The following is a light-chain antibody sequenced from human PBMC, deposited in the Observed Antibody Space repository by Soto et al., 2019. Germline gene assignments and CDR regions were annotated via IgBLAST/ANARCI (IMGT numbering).Light chain of an antibody. J-gene: IGKJ5*01. CDR3: QQRSNWPIT. CDR2: DST. CDR1: QSIHTS. Sequence: VLTQSPATLSLSPGERATLSCRASQSIHTSLAWYQQKSGKPPRLVIYDSTLRANGVPDRFGGSRSGTEFTLTISSLEPEDFAVYYCQQRSNWPITFGQGTRLEIK. V-gene: IGKV3-11*01.